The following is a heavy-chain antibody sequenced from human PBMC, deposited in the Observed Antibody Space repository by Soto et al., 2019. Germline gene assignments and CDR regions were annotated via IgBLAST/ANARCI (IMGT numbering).Heavy chain of an antibody. J-gene: IGHJ4*02. D-gene: IGHD2-21*02. Sequence: QVQLVESGGGVVQPGRSLRLSCAASGFTFSSYGMHWVRQAPGKGLEWVAVISYDGSNKYYADSVKGRFTISRDKSKNTLYLQMNSLRAEDTAVYYCAKDSMGCGGDCSSIDYWGQGTLVTVSS. CDR2: ISYDGSNK. CDR1: GFTFSSYG. V-gene: IGHV3-30*18. CDR3: AKDSMGCGGDCSSIDY.